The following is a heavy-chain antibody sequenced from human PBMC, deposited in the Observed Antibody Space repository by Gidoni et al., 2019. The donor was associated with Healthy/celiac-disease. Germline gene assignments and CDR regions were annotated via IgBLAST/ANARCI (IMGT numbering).Heavy chain of an antibody. CDR3: ARGPSYSEVVVVAAFDY. CDR1: GYTFTGYY. D-gene: IGHD2-15*01. CDR2: INPNSGGT. J-gene: IGHJ4*02. Sequence: QVQLVQSGAQVKKPGASVQVSCKASGYTFTGYYMHWVRQAPGQGLEWMGWINPNSGGTNYAQKFQGRVTMTRDTSISTAYMELSRLRSDDTAVYYCARGPSYSEVVVVAAFDYWGQGTLVTVSS. V-gene: IGHV1-2*02.